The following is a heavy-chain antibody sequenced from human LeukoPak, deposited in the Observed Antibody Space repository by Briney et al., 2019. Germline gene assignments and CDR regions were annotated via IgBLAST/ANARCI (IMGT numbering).Heavy chain of an antibody. V-gene: IGHV1-69*01. CDR1: GGTFSSYA. D-gene: IGHD2-21*02. J-gene: IGHJ4*02. CDR2: IIPIFGTA. CDR3: AIAYCGGDCLPFDY. Sequence: ASVKVSCKASGGTFSSYAIGWVRQAPGQGLEWMGGIIPIFGTANYAQKFQGRVTITADESTSTAYMELSSLRSGDTAVYYCAIAYCGGDCLPFDYWGQGTLVTVSS.